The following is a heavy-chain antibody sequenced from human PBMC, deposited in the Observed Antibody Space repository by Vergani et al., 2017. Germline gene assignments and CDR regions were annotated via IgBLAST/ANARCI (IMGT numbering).Heavy chain of an antibody. CDR1: GGPFSSYA. Sequence: QVQLVQSGAEVKKPGSSVKVSCKASGGPFSSYAISWVRQAPGQGLEWMGGIIPIFGTANYAQKFQGRVTITADESTSTAYMELSSLRSEDTAVYYCAREGVGYCSGGSCNWFDPWGQGTLVTVSS. D-gene: IGHD2-15*01. CDR3: AREGVGYCSGGSCNWFDP. V-gene: IGHV1-69*13. CDR2: IIPIFGTA. J-gene: IGHJ5*02.